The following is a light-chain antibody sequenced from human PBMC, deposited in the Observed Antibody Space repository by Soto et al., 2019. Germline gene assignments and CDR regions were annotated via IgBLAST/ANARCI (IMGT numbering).Light chain of an antibody. V-gene: IGKV1-33*01. CDR1: QDIRHY. J-gene: IGKJ4*01. CDR2: DAS. Sequence: DIPMTQSPSSLSASVGNRVTITCQASQDIRHYLNWYQQKPGKAPQLLIYDASNLETDVPTRFSGSGSATHFTFTIGSLQAEDVATYYCQQYEIFPLTFGGGTKVEIK. CDR3: QQYEIFPLT.